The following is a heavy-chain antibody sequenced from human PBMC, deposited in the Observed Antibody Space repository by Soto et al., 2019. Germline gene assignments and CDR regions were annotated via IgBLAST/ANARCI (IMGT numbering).Heavy chain of an antibody. CDR1: GFTFSNGW. V-gene: IGHV3-15*01. J-gene: IGHJ6*02. CDR2: IKTNIDGGRI. CDR3: TTNSVTNFYYYGMEA. Sequence: EVQLVESGGGLVKPGGSLRLSCEGSGFTFSNGWMTWVRQAPGKGLEWVGRIKTNIDGGRIDYAAPVKGRFTISRDDSKNTLYLQMNSLKTEDTAVYYCTTNSVTNFYYYGMEAWGLGTTVTVSS.